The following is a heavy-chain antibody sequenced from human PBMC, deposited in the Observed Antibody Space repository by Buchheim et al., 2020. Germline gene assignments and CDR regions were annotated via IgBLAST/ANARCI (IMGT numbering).Heavy chain of an antibody. D-gene: IGHD3-3*01. CDR1: GGTFSSYA. CDR2: IIPIFGTA. V-gene: IGHV1-69*01. Sequence: QVQLVQSEAEVKKPGSSVKVSCKASGGTFSSYAISWVRQAPGQGLEWMGGIIPIFGTANYAQKFQGRVTITADESTSTAYMELSSLRSEHTAVYYCATTRTRLRFLEWPPSFDYWGQGTL. CDR3: ATTRTRLRFLEWPPSFDY. J-gene: IGHJ4*02.